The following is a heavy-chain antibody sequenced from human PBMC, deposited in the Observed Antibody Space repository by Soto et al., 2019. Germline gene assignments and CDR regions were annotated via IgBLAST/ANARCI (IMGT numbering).Heavy chain of an antibody. J-gene: IGHJ6*02. CDR2: ISSRNSFI. CDR1: GFTFNTYS. CDR3: ARDPAGSTRLYYYGMDV. Sequence: VGSLRLSCAASGFTFNTYSMNWVRQAPGKGLEWVSFISSRNSFIYYADSVRGRFTIPRDNAKNSVFLQMNSLRVEDTAVYYCARDPAGSTRLYYYGMDVWGQGTTVTVS. V-gene: IGHV3-21*01. D-gene: IGHD2-2*01.